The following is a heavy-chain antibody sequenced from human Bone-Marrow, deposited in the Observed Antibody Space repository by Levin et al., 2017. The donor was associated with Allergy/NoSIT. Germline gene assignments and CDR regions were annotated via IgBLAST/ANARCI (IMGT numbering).Heavy chain of an antibody. Sequence: ASVKVSCKASGYTFTGYYMHWVRQAPGHGLEWMGWINPTSGGTNYAQNFQGRVTMTRDTSISTAYMELSRLRSDDMAVYFCARGFGDFDYWGQGTLVTVSS. CDR3: ARGFGDFDY. V-gene: IGHV1-2*02. CDR2: INPTSGGT. J-gene: IGHJ4*02. D-gene: IGHD3-10*01. CDR1: GYTFTGYY.